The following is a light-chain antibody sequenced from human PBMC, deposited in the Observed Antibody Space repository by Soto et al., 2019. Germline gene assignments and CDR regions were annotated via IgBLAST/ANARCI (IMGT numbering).Light chain of an antibody. CDR1: QSVSSN. Sequence: EIVMTQSPATLSVSPGGRATLSCRASQSVSSNLAWYQQKPGQDPRLLIPGASSRSTGIPARFSGSGLGTEFTLANRRLQSEDLAVYYCQHYNYWVKSLGQGTQL. CDR2: GAS. J-gene: IGKJ2*01. V-gene: IGKV3-15*01. CDR3: QHYNYWVKS.